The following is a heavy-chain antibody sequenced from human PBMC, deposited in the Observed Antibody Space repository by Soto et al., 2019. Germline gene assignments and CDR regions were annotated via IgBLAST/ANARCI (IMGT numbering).Heavy chain of an antibody. CDR2: IYWNDDK. J-gene: IGHJ4*02. Sequence: QITLKESGPTRVKPTQTLTLTCTFSGFSLSARPVGMGWLRQPPGKALERLALIYWNDDKRYSPSLNSRLTVSKDTTKNQLVLTMANMDPVDTAKYSSAHRADINGNWTGAFFDYWGQGALVTVSS. D-gene: IGHD1-1*01. CDR3: AHRADINGNWTGAFFDY. CDR1: GFSLSARPVG. V-gene: IGHV2-5*01.